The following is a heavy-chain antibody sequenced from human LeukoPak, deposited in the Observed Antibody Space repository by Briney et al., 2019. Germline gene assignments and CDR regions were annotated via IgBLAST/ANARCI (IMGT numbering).Heavy chain of an antibody. J-gene: IGHJ4*02. CDR2: INYSGNT. CDR3: AREGRQDYVYFDC. Sequence: SETLSLTCTVSGGSISSYYWSWIRQPPGKGLEWMGYINYSGNTNYNPSLKSRDTISVDTSKNQFSLRLTSVTAADTAVYYCAREGRQDYVYFDCWGQGTLVTVSS. D-gene: IGHD4-17*01. CDR1: GGSISSYY. V-gene: IGHV4-59*01.